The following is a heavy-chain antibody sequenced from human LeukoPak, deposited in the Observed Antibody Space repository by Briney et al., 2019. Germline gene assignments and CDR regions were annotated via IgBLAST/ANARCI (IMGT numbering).Heavy chain of an antibody. Sequence: SETLSLTCDVSGGSISRTNWWSWAHQSPGQGLEWIGEISLSGRTNYNPSLQSRVTMSLDESKNQLSLDLASVTAADTAVYYCSRESGAFSPFGYWGQGTLVTVHS. D-gene: IGHD1-26*01. J-gene: IGHJ4*02. CDR1: GGSISRTNW. CDR3: SRESGAFSPFGY. CDR2: ISLSGRT. V-gene: IGHV4-4*02.